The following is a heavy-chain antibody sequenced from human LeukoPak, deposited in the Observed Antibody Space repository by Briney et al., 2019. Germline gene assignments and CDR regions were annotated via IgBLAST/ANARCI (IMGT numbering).Heavy chain of an antibody. J-gene: IGHJ4*02. V-gene: IGHV3-23*01. CDR3: AKWGDYDVLTGYYVSDY. D-gene: IGHD3-9*01. CDR2: ITGSGGNT. CDR1: GFTFSNYA. Sequence: GGSLRLSCAASGFTFSNYAMSWVRQAPGKGLEWVSAITGSGGNTYYADSVKGRFTISRDNSKNTLYLQMNSLRAEDTTVYYCAKWGDYDVLTGYYVSDYWGQGTLVTVSS.